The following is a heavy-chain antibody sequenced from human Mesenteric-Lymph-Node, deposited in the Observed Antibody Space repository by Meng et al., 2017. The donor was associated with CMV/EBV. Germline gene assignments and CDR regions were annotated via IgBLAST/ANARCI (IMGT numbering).Heavy chain of an antibody. CDR1: GGSFSGYY. V-gene: IGHV4-34*01. CDR3: ARGSSYDILTGYFDY. Sequence: GDGLLNHSETLPVTCAGYGGSFSGYYWNWIRQSPEKGLEWIGEINHSGSTTYNPSFTSRIIISVDTSTNQISLNMSSVTAADTAVYYCARGSSYDILTGYFDYWGQGALVTVSS. CDR2: INHSGST. J-gene: IGHJ4*02. D-gene: IGHD3-9*01.